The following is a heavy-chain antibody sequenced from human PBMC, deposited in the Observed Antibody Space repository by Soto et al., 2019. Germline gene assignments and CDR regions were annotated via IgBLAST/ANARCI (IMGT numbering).Heavy chain of an antibody. J-gene: IGHJ5*02. CDR1: GGSMRSYY. V-gene: IGHV4-59*08. D-gene: IGHD6-13*01. Sequence: SETLSLTCTVSGGSMRSYYWSWIRQPRGKGLEWIGYIYYSGSTNYNPSLKSRVTISVDTSKNQFSLKLSSVTAADTAVYYCARHVGGIANWLDPWGQGTLVTVSS. CDR3: ARHVGGIANWLDP. CDR2: IYYSGST.